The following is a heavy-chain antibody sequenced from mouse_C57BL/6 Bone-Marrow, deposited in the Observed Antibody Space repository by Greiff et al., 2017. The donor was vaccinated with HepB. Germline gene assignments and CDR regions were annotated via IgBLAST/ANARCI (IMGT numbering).Heavy chain of an antibody. V-gene: IGHV1-63*01. CDR1: GYTFTNYW. Sequence: QVQLQQSGAELVRPGTSVKMSCKASGYTFTNYWIGWVKQRPGHGLEWIGDIYPGGGYTNYNEKFKGKATLTADKSSSTAYMQFRSLKSEDYAINYCACMVTNNYAMDYWGQGTSVTVSS. CDR2: IYPGGGYT. D-gene: IGHD2-10*02. J-gene: IGHJ4*01. CDR3: ACMVTNNYAMDY.